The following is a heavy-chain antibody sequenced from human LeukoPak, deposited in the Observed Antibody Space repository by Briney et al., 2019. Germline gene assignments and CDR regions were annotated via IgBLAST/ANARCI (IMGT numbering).Heavy chain of an antibody. V-gene: IGHV4-30-2*01. CDR1: GGSISSGGYY. Sequence: SETLSLTCTVSGGSISSGGYYWSWIRQPPGKGLEWIGYIYHSGSTYYNPSLKSRVTISVDRSKNQFSLKLSSVTAADTAVYYCARDKSGDYDILTGDLSWGQGTLVTVSS. CDR3: ARDKSGDYDILTGDLS. D-gene: IGHD3-9*01. CDR2: IYHSGST. J-gene: IGHJ4*02.